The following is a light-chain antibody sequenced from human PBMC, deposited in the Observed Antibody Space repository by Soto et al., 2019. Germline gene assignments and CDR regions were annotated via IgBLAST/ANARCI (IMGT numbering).Light chain of an antibody. V-gene: IGLV2-8*01. CDR2: EVS. Sequence: QSVLSQPPSASGAAGQAVTISCTGTSSDVGGHNYVSWYQQHPGKAPKLMIYEVSKRPSGVPDRFSGSKSGNTASLTVSGLQAEDEADYYCSSYAGNKNVFGTGTKVTVL. CDR1: SSDVGGHNY. CDR3: SSYAGNKNV. J-gene: IGLJ1*01.